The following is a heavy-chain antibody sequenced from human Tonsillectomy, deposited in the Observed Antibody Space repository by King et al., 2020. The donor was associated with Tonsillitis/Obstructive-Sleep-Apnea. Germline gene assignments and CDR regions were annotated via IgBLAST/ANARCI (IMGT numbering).Heavy chain of an antibody. CDR3: ARALWNXVXVVXATPFDX. CDR1: GFTFSTYA. CDR2: ISYDGNNK. J-gene: IGHJ4*02. Sequence: VQLVESGGGVVQPGRSLRLSCAASGFTFSTYAMHWVRQAPGKGLEWVALISYDGNNKYYADSVKGRFTISRDNSKNTLYLQMNSLRAEDTAVYYCARALWNXVXVVXATPFDXWGXGTLGTVS. D-gene: IGHD2-15*01. V-gene: IGHV3-30*04.